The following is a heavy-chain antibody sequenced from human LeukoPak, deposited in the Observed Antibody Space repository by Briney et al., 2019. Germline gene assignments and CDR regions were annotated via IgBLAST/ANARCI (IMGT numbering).Heavy chain of an antibody. J-gene: IGHJ4*02. Sequence: SETLSLTCTVSGGSISSYYWGWIRQPPGKGLEWIGSIYYSGSTYYNPSLKSRVTISVDTSNNQFSLKLSSVTAADTAVYYCARSLYSSGWYGFDYWGQGTLVTVSS. D-gene: IGHD6-19*01. CDR1: GGSISSYY. V-gene: IGHV4-39*01. CDR2: IYYSGST. CDR3: ARSLYSSGWYGFDY.